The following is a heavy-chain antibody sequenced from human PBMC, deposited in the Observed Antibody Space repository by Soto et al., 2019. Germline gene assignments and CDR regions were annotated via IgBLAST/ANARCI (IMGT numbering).Heavy chain of an antibody. CDR1: GYSFTSYW. V-gene: IGHV5-51*01. J-gene: IGHJ6*02. CDR3: ARHMAVWFGFMDV. Sequence: PGESLKISCKGSGYSFTSYWIGWVRQMPGKGLEWMGIIYPGDPDTRYSPSFQGQVTISADKSISTAYLQWSSLKASDTAMYYCARHMAVWFGFMDVWGQGTTVTVSS. CDR2: IYPGDPDT. D-gene: IGHD3-10*01.